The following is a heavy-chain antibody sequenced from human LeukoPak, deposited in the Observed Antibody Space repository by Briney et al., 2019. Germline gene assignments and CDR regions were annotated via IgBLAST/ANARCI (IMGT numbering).Heavy chain of an antibody. D-gene: IGHD3-22*01. J-gene: IGHJ4*02. V-gene: IGHV4-39*07. CDR2: IYYSGST. CDR1: GGSISSDY. CDR3: ARGLGYYDSSVGY. Sequence: SETLSLTCTVSGGSISSDYWGWIRQPPGKGLEWIGSIYYSGSTYYNPSLKSRVTISVDTSKNHFSLKLSSVTAADTAVYYCARGLGYYDSSVGYWGQGTLVTVSS.